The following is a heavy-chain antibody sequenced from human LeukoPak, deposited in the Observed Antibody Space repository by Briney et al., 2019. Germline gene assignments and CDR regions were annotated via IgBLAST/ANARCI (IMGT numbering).Heavy chain of an antibody. CDR2: IWSHGNGK. J-gene: IGHJ3*02. CDR3: ARDDDYHDHNTFDM. CDR1: GVTFSSSS. D-gene: IGHD4-11*01. V-gene: IGHV3-33*08. Sequence: GGSLRLSCAASGVTFSSSSISGVRQAPGKGLEWVAVIWSHGNGKKYADSVTGRFTISRDNGKNTLYPEMSTLRPEDTAVYYCARDDDYHDHNTFDMWGHGTMVTVSS.